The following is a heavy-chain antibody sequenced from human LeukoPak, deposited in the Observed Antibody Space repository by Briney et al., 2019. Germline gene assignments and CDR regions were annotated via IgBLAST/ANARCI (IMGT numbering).Heavy chain of an antibody. V-gene: IGHV4-38-2*02. CDR3: ARANGDLDS. D-gene: IGHD4-17*01. CDR2: IYHSGST. CDR1: GYSISSGYY. J-gene: IGHJ4*02. Sequence: PSETLSLTCTVSGYSISSGYYWGWIRQPPGKGLEWIGSIYHSGSTYYNPSLKSRVTISMDTSKNQFSLKLTSVTAADTGVYYCARANGDLDSWGQGTLVTVSS.